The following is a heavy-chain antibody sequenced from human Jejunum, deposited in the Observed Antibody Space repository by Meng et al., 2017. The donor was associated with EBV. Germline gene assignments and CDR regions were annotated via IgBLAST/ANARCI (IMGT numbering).Heavy chain of an antibody. V-gene: IGHV3-66*03. CDR1: GLSLYDNA. Sequence: VEGGGGLSRPGGSLGLSCAASGLSLYDNAVTWVRQPPGKGLVSSADSLKGRFTISRDNSKNSLYLQMNTLRVEDTAVYYCAKDEGYTGRYWADHWGQGTLVTVSS. J-gene: IGHJ4*02. CDR3: AKDEGYTGRYWADH. D-gene: IGHD1-26*01.